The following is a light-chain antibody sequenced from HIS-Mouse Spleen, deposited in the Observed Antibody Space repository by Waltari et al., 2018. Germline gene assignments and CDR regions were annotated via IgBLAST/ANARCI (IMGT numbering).Light chain of an antibody. CDR2: WAS. CDR3: QQYYSTPLT. CDR1: QSVLYSSNNKNY. V-gene: IGKV4-1*01. Sequence: DIVMTQSPDSLAVSLGERATINCKSSQSVLYSSNNKNYLAWYQQKPGTPPKLLIYWASRRASGVPDRFSGSGSGTDFTLTISSLQAEDVAVYYCQQYYSTPLTFGGGTKVEIK. J-gene: IGKJ4*01.